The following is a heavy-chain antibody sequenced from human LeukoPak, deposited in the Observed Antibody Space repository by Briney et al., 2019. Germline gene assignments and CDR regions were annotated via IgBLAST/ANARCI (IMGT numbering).Heavy chain of an antibody. CDR2: INPNSGGT. D-gene: IGHD2-2*01. Sequence: ASVKVSCKASGYTFTGYYMHWVRQAPGQGLEWMGWINPNSGGTNYAQKFQGRVTMTRDTSISTAYMELSRLRSDDTAVYYCARDPGSIVPAAPMDVWGKGTTVTVSS. CDR3: ARDPGSIVPAAPMDV. CDR1: GYTFTGYY. J-gene: IGHJ6*03. V-gene: IGHV1-2*02.